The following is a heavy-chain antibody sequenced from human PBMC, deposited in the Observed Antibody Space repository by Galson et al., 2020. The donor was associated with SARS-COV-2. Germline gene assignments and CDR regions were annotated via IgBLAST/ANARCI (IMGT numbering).Heavy chain of an antibody. CDR3: ARVGCSSTSCSAFDI. V-gene: IGHV4-59*01. CDR2: IYYSGST. D-gene: IGHD2-2*01. Sequence: SQTLSLTCTVSGGSISSYYWSWIRQPPGKGLEWIGYIYYSGSTNYNPSLKSRVTISVDTSKNQFSLKLSSVTAADTAVYYCARVGCSSTSCSAFDIWGQGTMVTVSS. J-gene: IGHJ3*02. CDR1: GGSISSYY.